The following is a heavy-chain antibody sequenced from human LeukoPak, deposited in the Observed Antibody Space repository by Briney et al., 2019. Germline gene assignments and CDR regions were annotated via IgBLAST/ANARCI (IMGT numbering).Heavy chain of an antibody. CDR2: INPNSGGT. J-gene: IGHJ4*02. CDR1: GYTFTGYY. Sequence: ASVKVSCKAFGYTFTGYYMHWVRQAPGQGLEWMGWINPNSGGTNYAQKFQGRVTMTRDTSISTAYMELSRLRSDDTAVYYCARIPGYSYAPFDYWGQGTLVTVSS. D-gene: IGHD5-18*01. V-gene: IGHV1-2*02. CDR3: ARIPGYSYAPFDY.